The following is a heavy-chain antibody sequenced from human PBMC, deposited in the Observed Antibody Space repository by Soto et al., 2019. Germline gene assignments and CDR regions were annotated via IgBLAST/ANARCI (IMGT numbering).Heavy chain of an antibody. CDR1: GFTFSSYG. CDR2: ISYDGSNK. CDR3: AKVSVAGTTPLDFDY. V-gene: IGHV3-30*18. J-gene: IGHJ4*02. D-gene: IGHD6-19*01. Sequence: LRLSCAASGFTFSSYGMHWVRQAPGKGLEWVAVISYDGSNKYYADSVKGRFTISRDNSKNTLYLQMNSLRAEDTAVYYCAKVSVAGTTPLDFDYWGQGTLVTVSS.